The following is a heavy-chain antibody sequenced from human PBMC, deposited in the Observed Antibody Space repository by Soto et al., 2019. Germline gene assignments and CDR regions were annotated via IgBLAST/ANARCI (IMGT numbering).Heavy chain of an antibody. J-gene: IGHJ4*02. CDR3: ATGYSDGSLFDY. Sequence: SVKVSCKASGGTFSSYAISWVRQAPGQGLEWMGGIIPIFGTANYAQKFQGRVTITADESTSTAYMELSSLRSEDTAGYYCATGYSDGSLFDYWGQGTLVTVSS. CDR2: IIPIFGTA. V-gene: IGHV1-69*13. D-gene: IGHD5-18*01. CDR1: GGTFSSYA.